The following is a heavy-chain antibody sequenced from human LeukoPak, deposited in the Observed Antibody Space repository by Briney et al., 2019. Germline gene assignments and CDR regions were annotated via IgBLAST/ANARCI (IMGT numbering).Heavy chain of an antibody. V-gene: IGHV3-23*01. D-gene: IGHD3-10*01. J-gene: IGHJ3*02. Sequence: RGSLRLSCAASGFTFSSYAMSWVRQAPGKGLEWVSAISGSGGSTYYADSVKGRFTISRDNSKNTLYLQMNSLRAEDTAVYYCAKAPYGSGSPPDAFDIWGQGTMVTVSS. CDR1: GFTFSSYA. CDR3: AKAPYGSGSPPDAFDI. CDR2: ISGSGGST.